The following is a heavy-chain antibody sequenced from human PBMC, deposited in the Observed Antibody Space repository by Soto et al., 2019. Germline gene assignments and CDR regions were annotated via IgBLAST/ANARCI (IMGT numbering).Heavy chain of an antibody. CDR1: VFTFNSYR. CDR3: ARRGYSYGFDY. J-gene: IGHJ4*02. Sequence: LTLSCAASVFTFNSYRIHLVRQTAGSGLGSCPAISTHGDSTYYADSVKGRFTISRGNSKNALYLQLGSLRAGDMAVYYCARRGYSYGFDYWGQGTLVTVSS. V-gene: IGHV3-64*02. CDR2: ISTHGDST. D-gene: IGHD5-18*01.